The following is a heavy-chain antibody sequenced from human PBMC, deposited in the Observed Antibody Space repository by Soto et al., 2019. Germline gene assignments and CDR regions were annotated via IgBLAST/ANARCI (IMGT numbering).Heavy chain of an antibody. J-gene: IGHJ5*02. CDR1: GFTFSSYE. Sequence: PGGSLRLSCAASGFTFSSYEMNWVRQAPGKGLEWVSYISSSGSTLYYADSVKGRFTISRDNAKSSLFLQMNSLRAEDMAVYYCARGSFYNALYWFDPWGQGSLVTVSS. D-gene: IGHD3-10*01. V-gene: IGHV3-48*03. CDR2: ISSSGSTL. CDR3: ARGSFYNALYWFDP.